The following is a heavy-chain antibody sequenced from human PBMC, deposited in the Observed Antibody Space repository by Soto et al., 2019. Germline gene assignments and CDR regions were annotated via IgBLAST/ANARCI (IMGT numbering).Heavy chain of an antibody. CDR3: AKGLSGYYSGGPRIPGGFVDY. J-gene: IGHJ4*02. CDR2: ISWDGGST. CDR1: GFTFDDYT. D-gene: IGHD3-22*01. Sequence: GGSLRLSCAASGFTFDDYTMHWVRQAPGKGLEWVSLISWDGGSTYYADSVKGRFTISRDNSKNSLYLQMNSLRTEDTALYYCAKGLSGYYSGGPRIPGGFVDYWGQGTLVTVSS. V-gene: IGHV3-43*01.